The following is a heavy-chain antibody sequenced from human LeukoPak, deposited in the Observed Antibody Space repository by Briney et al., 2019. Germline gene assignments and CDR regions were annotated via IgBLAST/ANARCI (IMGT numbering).Heavy chain of an antibody. V-gene: IGHV1-46*01. J-gene: IGHJ3*02. CDR1: GYTFTSYY. Sequence: ASVKVSCKASGYTFTSYYIHWVPQAPGQGLEWMGIINPSAGSTSYAQKFQGRVTMTGDTSTSTVYMDLSSLRSEDTAVYYCAREDPGPVDAFDIWGQGTMVTVSS. CDR3: AREDPGPVDAFDI. CDR2: INPSAGST.